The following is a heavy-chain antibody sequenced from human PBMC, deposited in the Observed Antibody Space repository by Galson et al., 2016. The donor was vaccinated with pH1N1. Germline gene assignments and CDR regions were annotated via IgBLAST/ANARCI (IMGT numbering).Heavy chain of an antibody. V-gene: IGHV4-34*01. CDR2: ITHSGTT. CDR3: ARLSLGGHTETYGMDV. D-gene: IGHD3-10*01. J-gene: IGHJ6*02. Sequence: QSPGKGLEWIGEITHSGTTHYNASLKSRVSMSVDTSRNQFSLKLSSVTAADTAVYYCARLSLGGHTETYGMDVWGQGTTVIVSS.